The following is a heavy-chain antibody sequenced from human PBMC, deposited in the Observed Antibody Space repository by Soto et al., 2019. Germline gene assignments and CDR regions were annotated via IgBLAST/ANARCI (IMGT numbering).Heavy chain of an antibody. CDR1: GASISGYY. Sequence: SETLSLTCTVSGASISGYYWSWIRKSAGKGLEWIGRIYATGTTDYNPSLKSRVMMSVDTSKKQFSLKLRSVTAADTAVYYCVRDGTKTLRDWFDPWGQGISVTSPQ. D-gene: IGHD1-1*01. V-gene: IGHV4-4*07. CDR2: IYATGTT. J-gene: IGHJ5*02. CDR3: VRDGTKTLRDWFDP.